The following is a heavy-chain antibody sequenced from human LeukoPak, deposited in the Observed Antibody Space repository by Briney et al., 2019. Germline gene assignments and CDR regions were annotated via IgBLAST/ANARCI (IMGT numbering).Heavy chain of an antibody. Sequence: SETLSLTCAVYGGSFSGYYWSWIRQPPGKGLEWIGEISHSGSTNYNPSLKSRVTISVDTPKNQFSLKLSSVTAADTAVYYCASPSSSWHRGWFDPWGQGTLVTVSS. D-gene: IGHD6-13*01. CDR1: GGSFSGYY. CDR3: ASPSSSWHRGWFDP. V-gene: IGHV4-34*01. CDR2: ISHSGST. J-gene: IGHJ5*02.